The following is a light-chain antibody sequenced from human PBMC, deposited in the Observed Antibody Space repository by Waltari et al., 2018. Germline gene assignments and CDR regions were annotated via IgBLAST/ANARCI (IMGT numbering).Light chain of an antibody. CDR1: ETIINQ. CDR2: GGS. V-gene: IGKV3-15*01. CDR3: QEYKYWPQYT. J-gene: IGKJ2*01. Sequence: EIVMTQSPPILSLSPGDRATLSCRASETIINQLAWFQQKPGQAPRLLIYGGSTRATGIPARFSGSGSGTEFTLTVSSVQSDDFAVYYCQEYKYWPQYTFGQGTKLEIK.